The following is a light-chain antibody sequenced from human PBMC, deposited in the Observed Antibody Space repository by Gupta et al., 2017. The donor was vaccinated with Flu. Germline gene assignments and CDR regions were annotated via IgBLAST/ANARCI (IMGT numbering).Light chain of an antibody. J-gene: IGKJ2*01. CDR3: QQSYGTPLT. CDR1: KSIIIY. CDR2: AAS. Sequence: DIQMTQSPSSLSASVRDRATIICRASKSIIIYLNWYQQKPGTSPKLLIYAASSLQSGVPSRFSGSGSGTDFTLTISRLQPEDFATYYCQQSYGTPLTFGQGTKLAIK. V-gene: IGKV1-39*01.